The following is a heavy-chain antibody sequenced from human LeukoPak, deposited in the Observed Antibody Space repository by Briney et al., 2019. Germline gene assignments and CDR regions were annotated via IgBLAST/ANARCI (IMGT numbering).Heavy chain of an antibody. CDR1: GFTFSSYA. V-gene: IGHV3-23*01. J-gene: IGHJ4*02. Sequence: GGSLRLSCAASGFTFSSYAMSWVRQAPGKGLEWVSGFSVSDATTYYADSVKGRFTISRDNAKNSLYLQMNSLRAEDTALYYCAKARGYSGYYFDYWGQGTLVTVSS. D-gene: IGHD5-12*01. CDR2: FSVSDATT. CDR3: AKARGYSGYYFDY.